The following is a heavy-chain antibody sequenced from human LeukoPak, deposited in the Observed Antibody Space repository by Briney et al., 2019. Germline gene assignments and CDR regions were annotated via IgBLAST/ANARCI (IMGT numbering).Heavy chain of an antibody. CDR1: GGSISSGGYY. CDR2: VYYSGST. CDR3: ARRHKVGAGDALDI. V-gene: IGHV4-61*03. D-gene: IGHD3-10*01. Sequence: SQTLSLTCTVSGGSISSGGYYWSWIRQHPGKGLEWIGYVYYSGSTNYNPSLKSRVSISVDTSKNHFSLKLNSVTAADTAVYYCARRHKVGAGDALDIWGQGTMVTVSS. J-gene: IGHJ3*02.